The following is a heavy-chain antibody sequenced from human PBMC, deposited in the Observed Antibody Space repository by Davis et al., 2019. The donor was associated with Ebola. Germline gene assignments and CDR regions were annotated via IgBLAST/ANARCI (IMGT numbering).Heavy chain of an antibody. CDR2: INPNSGGT. CDR1: GYTFTGYY. CDR3: AREREYFDWLLQTDYGMDV. D-gene: IGHD3-9*01. J-gene: IGHJ6*04. V-gene: IGHV1-2*06. Sequence: ASVKVSCKASGYTFTGYYMHWVRQAPGQGLEWMGRINPNSGGTNYAQKFQGRVTMTRDTSISTAYMELRSLRSDDTAVYYCAREREYFDWLLQTDYGMDVWGKGTTVTVSS.